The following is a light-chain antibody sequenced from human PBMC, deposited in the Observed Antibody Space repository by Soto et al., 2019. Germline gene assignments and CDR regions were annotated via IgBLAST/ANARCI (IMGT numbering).Light chain of an antibody. V-gene: IGKV3-11*01. Sequence: ETVLTQSPATLSLSPGERATLSCRASQSVSSYLAWYQQKPGQAPRLLIYDAVNRATGIPARFSGSGSGTDFTLTIGSLEPEDSGVYYCQQRINWPLTFGGGTRVEI. CDR1: QSVSSY. J-gene: IGKJ4*01. CDR2: DAV. CDR3: QQRINWPLT.